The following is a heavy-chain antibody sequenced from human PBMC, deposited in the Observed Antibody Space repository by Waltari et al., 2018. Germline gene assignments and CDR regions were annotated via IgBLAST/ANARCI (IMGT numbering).Heavy chain of an antibody. Sequence: QVQLVQSGAEVKKPGASVKVSCKASGYTFTGYYMHWVRQAPGQGLEWMGGINPNSGGTNYAQKFQGRVTMTRDTSISTAYMELSRLRSDDTAVYYCAREEGYDFWSGPGITWGQGTLVTVSS. CDR2: INPNSGGT. V-gene: IGHV1-2*02. CDR3: AREEGYDFWSGPGIT. D-gene: IGHD3-3*01. CDR1: GYTFTGYY. J-gene: IGHJ4*02.